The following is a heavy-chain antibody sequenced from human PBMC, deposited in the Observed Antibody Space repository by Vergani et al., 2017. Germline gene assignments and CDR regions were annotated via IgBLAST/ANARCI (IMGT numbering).Heavy chain of an antibody. CDR1: GGTFSSYA. CDR2: TIPIFGTA. V-gene: IGHV1-69*01. D-gene: IGHD2-2*01. J-gene: IGHJ5*02. CDR3: ARGEFVVPAARRFWFDP. Sequence: QVQLVQSGAEVKKPGSSVKVSCKASGGTFSSYAISCVRQAPGQGLEWMGGTIPIFGTANYAQKFQGRVTITADESTSTAYMELSSLRSEDTAVYYGARGEFVVPAARRFWFDPWGQGTLVTVSS.